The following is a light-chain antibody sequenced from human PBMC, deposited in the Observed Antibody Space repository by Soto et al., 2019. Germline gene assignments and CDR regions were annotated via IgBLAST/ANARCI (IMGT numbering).Light chain of an antibody. CDR2: DTS. J-gene: IGKJ5*01. V-gene: IGKV3-15*01. Sequence: ETVMTQSPGTLSGSLGERATLSFSASQSVSIHLAWYQQKPGQAHRLLIYDTSTRATGIPARFSGSGSGTEFNLTISSLQSEDFAVYYCQQYSNWTPITFGPGTRWRL. CDR1: QSVSIH. CDR3: QQYSNWTPIT.